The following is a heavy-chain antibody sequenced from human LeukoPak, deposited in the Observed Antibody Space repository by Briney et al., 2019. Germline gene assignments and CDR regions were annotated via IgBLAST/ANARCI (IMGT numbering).Heavy chain of an antibody. CDR2: IYPSDGRT. V-gene: IGHV1-46*01. D-gene: IGHD7-27*01. Sequence: ASVTVSCKASGYTFINSYIHWVRQAPGQGLEWMGVIYPSDGRTTYARKVLGRVTMTRDTSTSTVHMQLSSLRSEDTAVYYCAKDGGHWDFDHWGQGTLVTVSS. CDR3: AKDGGHWDFDH. J-gene: IGHJ4*02. CDR1: GYTFINSY.